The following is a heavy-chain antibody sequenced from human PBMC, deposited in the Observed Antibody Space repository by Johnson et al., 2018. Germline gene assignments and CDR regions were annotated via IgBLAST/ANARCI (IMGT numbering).Heavy chain of an antibody. CDR3: AKEPGDIVVVPAAMSYYYYRDV. D-gene: IGHD2-2*01. CDR2: ISYDGSNK. J-gene: IGHJ6*03. V-gene: IGHV3-30*18. Sequence: QVQLVESGGGVVQPGRSLRLSCAASGFTFSSYGMHWVRQAPGKGLEWVAVISYDGSNKYYADSVKGRCTISRDNSKNTLYLQMNSRRAEDTAVYYCAKEPGDIVVVPAAMSYYYYRDVWGKGTTVTVSS. CDR1: GFTFSSYG.